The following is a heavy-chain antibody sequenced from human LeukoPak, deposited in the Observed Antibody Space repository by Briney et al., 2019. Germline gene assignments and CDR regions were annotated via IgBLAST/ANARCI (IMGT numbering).Heavy chain of an antibody. Sequence: PSETLSLTRTVSGGTISSYYWSWIRQPPGKGLEWIGYIYYSGSTNYNPSLKSRVTISVDTSKNQFSLKLSSVTAADTAVYYCARGGYSGYGPYFDYWGQGTLVTVSS. CDR1: GGTISSYY. D-gene: IGHD5-12*01. J-gene: IGHJ4*02. V-gene: IGHV4-59*01. CDR2: IYYSGST. CDR3: ARGGYSGYGPYFDY.